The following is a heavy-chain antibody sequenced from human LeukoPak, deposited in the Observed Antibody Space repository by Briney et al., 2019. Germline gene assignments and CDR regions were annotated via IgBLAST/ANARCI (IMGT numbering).Heavy chain of an antibody. J-gene: IGHJ4*02. V-gene: IGHV1-46*01. CDR3: ARNPFGSGYYADFDY. CDR1: GYTFTSYY. CDR2: INPSGGST. D-gene: IGHD3-3*01. Sequence: GASVKVSCKASGYTFTSYYMHWVRQAPGQGLEWMGIINPSGGSTGYAQKFQGRVTMTRDTSTSTVYMELSSLRSEDTAVYYCARNPFGSGYYADFDYWGQGTLVTVSS.